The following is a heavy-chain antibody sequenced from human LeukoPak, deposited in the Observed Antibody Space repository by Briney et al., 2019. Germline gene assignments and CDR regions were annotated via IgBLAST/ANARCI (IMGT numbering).Heavy chain of an antibody. V-gene: IGHV3-7*01. D-gene: IGHD3-22*01. J-gene: IGHJ4*02. Sequence: GGSLRLSCAASGFTFTNYWMSWVRQAPGKGLEWVASIREGGSEKYYADSVKGRFTISRDNSKNTLYLQMNSLRAEDTAVYYCAREAKNYYDSSGYYLYWGQGTLVTVSS. CDR3: AREAKNYYDSSGYYLY. CDR2: IREGGSEK. CDR1: GFTFTNYW.